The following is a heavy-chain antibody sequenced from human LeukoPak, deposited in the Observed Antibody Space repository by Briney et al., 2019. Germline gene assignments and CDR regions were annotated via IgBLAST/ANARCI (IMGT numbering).Heavy chain of an antibody. J-gene: IGHJ3*01. Sequence: LAGGSLRLSCAASGFTFSSYAMHWVRQAPGKGLEWVAFIRYDGFNKYYADSVKGRFTISRDNAKNSLYLQLNSLRAEDTALYYCARDTHYYGSGSPAFDLWGRGTMVTVSS. CDR3: ARDTHYYGSGSPAFDL. V-gene: IGHV3-30*02. D-gene: IGHD3-10*01. CDR1: GFTFSSYA. CDR2: IRYDGFNK.